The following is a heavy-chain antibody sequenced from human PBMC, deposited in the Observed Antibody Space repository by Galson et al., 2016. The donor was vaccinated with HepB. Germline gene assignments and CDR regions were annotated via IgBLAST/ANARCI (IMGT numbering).Heavy chain of an antibody. Sequence: SLRLSCAASGFTVSGSYMSWVRQVPGKGLECVSVMNPAGTPHYRDSVKGQFTISRHSSQNMLYLHMNSLKPEDSAIYYCVKNTLYWGQGTLVTVSS. CDR3: VKNTLY. CDR1: GFTVSGSY. CDR2: MNPAGTP. V-gene: IGHV3-53*01. J-gene: IGHJ4*02.